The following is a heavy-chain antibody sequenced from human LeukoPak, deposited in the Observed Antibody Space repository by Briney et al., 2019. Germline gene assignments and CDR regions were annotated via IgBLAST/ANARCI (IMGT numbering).Heavy chain of an antibody. Sequence: GGSLRLSCAASGFTFSSYWMSWVRQASGKGLEWVANIKQDGSEKYYVDSVKGRFTISRDNAKNSLYLQMNSLRAEDTAVYYCARDRYGALFDYWGQGTLVTVS. V-gene: IGHV3-7*03. J-gene: IGHJ4*02. CDR3: ARDRYGALFDY. CDR1: GFTFSSYW. CDR2: IKQDGSEK. D-gene: IGHD4-17*01.